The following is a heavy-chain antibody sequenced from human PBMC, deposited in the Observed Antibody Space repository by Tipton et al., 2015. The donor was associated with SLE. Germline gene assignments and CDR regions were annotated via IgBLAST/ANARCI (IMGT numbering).Heavy chain of an antibody. CDR3: AKRVAYSSSPAYLDY. Sequence: SLRLSCAASGFTFSDAWMSWVRQAPGMGLEWLSSIDSNGNHIYYADSVKGRFIISRDNAKNSLYLQMNNLRAEDTAVYYCAKRVAYSSSPAYLDYWGQGTVVTVSS. CDR1: GFTFSDAW. J-gene: IGHJ4*02. D-gene: IGHD6-6*01. CDR2: IDSNGNHI. V-gene: IGHV3-21*04.